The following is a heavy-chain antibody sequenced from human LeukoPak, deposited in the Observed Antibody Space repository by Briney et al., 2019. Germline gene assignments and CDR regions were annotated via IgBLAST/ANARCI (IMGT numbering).Heavy chain of an antibody. CDR3: ARQQLLGVVRWFDP. CDR2: IYHSGST. D-gene: IGHD2-2*01. J-gene: IGHJ5*02. CDR1: GGSISSGGYY. Sequence: SETLSLTCTVSGGSISSGGYYWSWIRQPPGKGLEWIGYIYHSGSTYYNPSLKSRVTISLDRSKNQFSLKLSSVTAADTAVYYCARQQLLGVVRWFDPWGQGALVTVSS. V-gene: IGHV4-30-2*01.